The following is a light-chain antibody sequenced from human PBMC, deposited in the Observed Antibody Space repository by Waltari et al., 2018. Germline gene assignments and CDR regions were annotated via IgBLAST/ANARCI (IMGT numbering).Light chain of an antibody. CDR2: WAS. V-gene: IGKV4-1*01. J-gene: IGKJ2*01. CDR3: QQYYSTPYT. CDR1: QNVLYSSNNKNY. Sequence: DIVMTQSPDSLAVSLGERATIHRKSSQNVLYSSNNKNYLAWYQQKPGQSPNLLIYWASTRESGVPDRFSGSGSGTDFTLTISSLQAEDVAVYYCQQYYSTPYTFGQETKLEIK.